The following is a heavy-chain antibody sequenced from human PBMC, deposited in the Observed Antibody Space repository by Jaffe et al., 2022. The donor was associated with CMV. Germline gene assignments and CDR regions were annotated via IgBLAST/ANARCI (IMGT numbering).Heavy chain of an antibody. D-gene: IGHD6-19*01. CDR3: ARADSSGWYYYDY. CDR2: ISSNGGST. Sequence: EVQLVESGGGLVQPGGSLRLSCAASGFTFSSYAMHWVRQAPGKGLEYVSAISSNGGSTYYANSVKGRFTISRDNSKNTLYLQMGSLRAEDMAVYYCARADSSGWYYYDYWGQGTLVTVSS. V-gene: IGHV3-64*01. CDR1: GFTFSSYA. J-gene: IGHJ4*02.